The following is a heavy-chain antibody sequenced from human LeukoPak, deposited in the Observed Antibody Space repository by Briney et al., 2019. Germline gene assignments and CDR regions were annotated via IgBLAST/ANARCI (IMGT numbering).Heavy chain of an antibody. CDR2: TNPNSGGT. V-gene: IGHV1-2*02. J-gene: IGHJ4*02. D-gene: IGHD3-3*01. Sequence: ASVKVSCKXSGYTFTGYYMHWVRQAPGQGLEWMGWTNPNSGGTNYAQKFQGRVTMTRDTSISTAYMELSRLRSDDTAVYYCARDDITIFGVVSFDYWGQGTLVTVSS. CDR3: ARDDITIFGVVSFDY. CDR1: GYTFTGYY.